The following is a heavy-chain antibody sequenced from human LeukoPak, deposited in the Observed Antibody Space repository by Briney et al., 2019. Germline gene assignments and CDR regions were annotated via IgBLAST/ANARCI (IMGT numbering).Heavy chain of an antibody. D-gene: IGHD6-13*01. J-gene: IGHJ5*02. V-gene: IGHV1-8*01. Sequence: ASVKGSCKASRYTFTSYDINWVRQATGQGLEWMGWMNPNSGNTGYAQKFQGRVTMTRNTSISTAYMELSSLRSEDTAVYYCARVLAADDGLYNWFDPWGQGTLVTVSS. CDR2: MNPNSGNT. CDR3: ARVLAADDGLYNWFDP. CDR1: RYTFTSYD.